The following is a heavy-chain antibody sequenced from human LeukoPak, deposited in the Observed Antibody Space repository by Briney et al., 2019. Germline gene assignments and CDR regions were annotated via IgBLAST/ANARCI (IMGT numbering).Heavy chain of an antibody. D-gene: IGHD3-10*01. V-gene: IGHV4-59*08. CDR2: IYYSGST. CDR3: ARVPVGVRGLHFDS. J-gene: IGHJ4*02. CDR1: GGSISSYY. Sequence: SETLSLTCTVSGGSISSYYWSWIRQPPGKGLEWIGYIYYSGSTNYNPSLKSRVTISVDTSKNQFSLRLSSVTAADTAVYYCARVPVGVRGLHFDSWGQGTLVTISS.